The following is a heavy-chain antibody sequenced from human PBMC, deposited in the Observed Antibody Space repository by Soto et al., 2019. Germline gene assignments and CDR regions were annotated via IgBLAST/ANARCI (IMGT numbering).Heavy chain of an antibody. V-gene: IGHV3-23*01. CDR2: ISGSGGST. CDR3: AKDWTLGSVDTGLHAFDI. J-gene: IGHJ3*02. CDR1: GFTFSSYA. Sequence: EVQLLESGGGLVQPGGSLRLSCAASGFTFSSYAMSWVRQAPGKGLEWVSAISGSGGSTYYADSVKGRFTISRDNSKNTLYQQLNSLVAEDTAVYYCAKDWTLGSVDTGLHAFDIWGQGTMVTAAS. D-gene: IGHD3-10*01.